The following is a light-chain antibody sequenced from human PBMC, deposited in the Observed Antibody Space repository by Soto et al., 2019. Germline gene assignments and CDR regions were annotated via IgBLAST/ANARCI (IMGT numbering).Light chain of an antibody. Sequence: DLQMTQSPSSLSASVGDRVTITCRASQGITNYLAWFQQKPGKAPKPLIFVASSLQTGVPSKFSGSGSGTDFTLTISRLQPEDSATYYCQQYNRFPFTFGPGTKVDIK. V-gene: IGKV1-16*02. CDR3: QQYNRFPFT. CDR2: VAS. J-gene: IGKJ3*01. CDR1: QGITNY.